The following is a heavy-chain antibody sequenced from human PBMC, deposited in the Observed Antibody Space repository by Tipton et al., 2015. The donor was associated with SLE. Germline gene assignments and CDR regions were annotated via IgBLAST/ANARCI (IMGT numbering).Heavy chain of an antibody. J-gene: IGHJ5*02. D-gene: IGHD6-19*01. CDR3: ARDRLAVSGPTTWLDP. Sequence: QVQLVQSGAEVKKPGASVKVSCKTSGYTFNNYGISWVRQAPGQGLEWMGWSSPYNGNSKYAQTFRGRITMTTDTSTSTAYMDLANLRSDDTAVYFCARDRLAVSGPTTWLDPWGQGTLVIVSS. V-gene: IGHV1-18*01. CDR1: GYTFNNYG. CDR2: SSPYNGNS.